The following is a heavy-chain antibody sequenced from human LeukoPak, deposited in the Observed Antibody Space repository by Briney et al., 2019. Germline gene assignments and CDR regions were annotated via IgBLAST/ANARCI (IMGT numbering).Heavy chain of an antibody. V-gene: IGHV1-46*01. CDR2: INPVGGST. CDR3: ARAIKIVATITGLGPDY. Sequence: ASVKVSCKASGYTFTSHYIHWVRQTAGQGLEWMGLINPVGGSTIYPHKFQGRVTMTRDTSANTVYMELNSLRSDDTAVYFCARAIKIVATITGLGPDYWGQGTLVTVSS. J-gene: IGHJ4*02. D-gene: IGHD5-12*01. CDR1: GYTFTSHY.